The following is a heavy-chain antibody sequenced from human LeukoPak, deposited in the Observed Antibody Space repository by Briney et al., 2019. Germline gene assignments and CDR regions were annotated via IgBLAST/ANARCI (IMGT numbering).Heavy chain of an antibody. J-gene: IGHJ6*02. Sequence: KTSETLSLTCTVSGGSISSYSWSWIRQPPGKGLEWIGYIYHSGNTYYNPSLKSRVTISVDRSKNQFSLKLSSMTAADTAVYYCARGKAAAGGYYYYGMDVWGQGTTVTVSS. V-gene: IGHV4-30-2*01. CDR1: GGSISSYS. CDR2: IYHSGNT. D-gene: IGHD6-13*01. CDR3: ARGKAAAGGYYYYGMDV.